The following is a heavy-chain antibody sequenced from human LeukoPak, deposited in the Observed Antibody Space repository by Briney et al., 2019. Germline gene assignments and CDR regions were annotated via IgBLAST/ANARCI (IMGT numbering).Heavy chain of an antibody. D-gene: IGHD4-11*01. CDR3: APLLDSNSYFDY. V-gene: IGHV2-5*01. Sequence: KKSGPTLVNPTQTLTLTCTFSGFSLSTSGVGVGWIRQPPGKALEWLALIYWNDDKRYSPSLKSRLTITKDTSKNQVVLTMTNMDPVDTATYYCAPLLDSNSYFDYWGQGTLVTVSS. CDR2: IYWNDDK. J-gene: IGHJ4*02. CDR1: GFSLSTSGVG.